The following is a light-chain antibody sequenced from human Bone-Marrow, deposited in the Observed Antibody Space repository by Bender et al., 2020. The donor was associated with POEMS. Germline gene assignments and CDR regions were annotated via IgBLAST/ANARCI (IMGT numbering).Light chain of an antibody. CDR2: GDS. CDR3: QVWDSNTAV. CDR1: NIGRKS. J-gene: IGLJ2*01. V-gene: IGLV3-21*02. Sequence: SYVLTQPPSVSVAPGQTATITCGGDNIGRKSVHWYQQRPGQAPVLVVYGDSGRPSGIPERFSGSNSGITATLTISRVEAGDEADYSCQVWDSNTAVFGGGTKLTVL.